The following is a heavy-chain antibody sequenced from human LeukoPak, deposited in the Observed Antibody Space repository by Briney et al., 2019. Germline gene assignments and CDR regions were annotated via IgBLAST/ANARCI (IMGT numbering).Heavy chain of an antibody. CDR1: GFTFRSYA. CDR3: ARGVTTGEVDP. Sequence: GGSLRLSCAASGFTFRSYAMHWVRQAPGKGLEWVAVISYDGSNKYYADSVKGRFTISRDNSKNTLYLQMNSLRAEDTAVYYCARGVTTGEVDPWGQGTLVTVSS. CDR2: ISYDGSNK. D-gene: IGHD4-17*01. V-gene: IGHV3-30-3*01. J-gene: IGHJ5*02.